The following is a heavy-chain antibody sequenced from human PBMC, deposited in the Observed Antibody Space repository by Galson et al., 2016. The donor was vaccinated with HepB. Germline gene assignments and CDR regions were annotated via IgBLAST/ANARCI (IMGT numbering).Heavy chain of an antibody. Sequence: SLRLSCAASGFTVSSDYMNWVRQAPGKGLEWVSVIYSGGTTYYADSVQGRFTISRDNAKSTLYLEMNSLRAEDTAVYYCARDNWDDAGCSVDHWGQGTLVTVSS. J-gene: IGHJ4*02. CDR1: GFTVSSDY. CDR3: ARDNWDDAGCSVDH. D-gene: IGHD1-20*01. V-gene: IGHV3-53*01. CDR2: IYSGGTT.